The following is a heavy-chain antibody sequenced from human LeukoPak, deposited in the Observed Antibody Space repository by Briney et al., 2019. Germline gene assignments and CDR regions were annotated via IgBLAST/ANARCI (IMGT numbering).Heavy chain of an antibody. V-gene: IGHV3-30*02. Sequence: SGGSLRLSCAASGFTFTTYGMHWVRQAPGNGLEWVAFIRYDGSNKYYADSVKGRFTISRDNAKNSLYLQMNSLRAEDTAVYYCAREGGSYPLREYYFDYWGQGTLVTVSS. J-gene: IGHJ4*02. CDR2: IRYDGSNK. CDR1: GFTFTTYG. CDR3: AREGGSYPLREYYFDY. D-gene: IGHD1-26*01.